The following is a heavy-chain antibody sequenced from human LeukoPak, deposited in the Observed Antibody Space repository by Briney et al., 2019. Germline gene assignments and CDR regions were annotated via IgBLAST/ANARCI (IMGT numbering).Heavy chain of an antibody. J-gene: IGHJ4*02. V-gene: IGHV5-51*01. Sequence: GESLKISCKGSGYSFTSYWIGWVRQMPGKGLEWMGIIYPGDSDTRYSPSFQGQVTISADKSISTAYLHWSSLKASDTAMYYCARRSLDYYDSSGYYYFDYWGQGTLVTVSS. CDR1: GYSFTSYW. CDR3: ARRSLDYYDSSGYYYFDY. D-gene: IGHD3-22*01. CDR2: IYPGDSDT.